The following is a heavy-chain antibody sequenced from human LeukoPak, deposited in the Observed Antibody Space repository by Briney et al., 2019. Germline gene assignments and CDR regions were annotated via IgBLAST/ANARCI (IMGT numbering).Heavy chain of an antibody. J-gene: IGHJ4*02. V-gene: IGHV3-33*01. CDR1: GFTFSVYG. Sequence: GGSLRLSCAASGFTFSVYGMHWVRQAPGKGLEWVAVMWYDGSKEYYADSVKGRSTISRDTSTNMLYLQMNSPRAEDTAVYYCARELGSGTFDYWGQGTLVTVSS. CDR2: MWYDGSKE. D-gene: IGHD6-19*01. CDR3: ARELGSGTFDY.